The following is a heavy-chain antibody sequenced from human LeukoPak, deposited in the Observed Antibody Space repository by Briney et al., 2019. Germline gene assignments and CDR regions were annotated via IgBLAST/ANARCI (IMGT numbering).Heavy chain of an antibody. J-gene: IGHJ3*02. CDR2: IYISGST. D-gene: IGHD3-3*01. CDR3: ARDPAPHDFWSGYPPCAFDI. CDR1: GGSISSYY. V-gene: IGHV4-4*07. Sequence: SETLSLTCTVSGGSISSYYWSWIRQPAGKGLEWIGRIYISGSTNYNPSLKSRVTMSVDTSKNQFSLKLRSVTAADTAAYYCARDPAPHDFWSGYPPCAFDIWGQGTMVTVSS.